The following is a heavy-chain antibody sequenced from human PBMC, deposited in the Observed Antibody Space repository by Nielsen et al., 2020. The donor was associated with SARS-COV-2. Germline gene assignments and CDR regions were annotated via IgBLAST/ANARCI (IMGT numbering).Heavy chain of an antibody. J-gene: IGHJ4*02. V-gene: IGHV4-39*01. CDR2: IYYSGST. Sequence: WIRQPPGKGLEWIGNIYYSGSTYQNPSLKSRVTISVDTSKNQFSLKLRSVTAADSAVYYCARRGAYHDTSGYYWDYYFDFWGQGTLVTVSS. D-gene: IGHD3-22*01. CDR3: ARRGAYHDTSGYYWDYYFDF.